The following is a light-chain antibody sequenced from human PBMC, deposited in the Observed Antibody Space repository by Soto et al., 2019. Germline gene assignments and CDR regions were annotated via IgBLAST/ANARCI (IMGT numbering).Light chain of an antibody. CDR2: GTS. CDR1: QTVGRSF. J-gene: IGKJ1*01. Sequence: EIVLTQSPGIMYLSPGERATLSCRASQTVGRSFLAWYQQKPGQAPRLLIFGTSIRATGIPDRFSGGGSGADFTLTISRLDPEDFAVDYCQQCDSLTPWTFGQGTRVEVK. V-gene: IGKV3-20*01. CDR3: QQCDSLTPWT.